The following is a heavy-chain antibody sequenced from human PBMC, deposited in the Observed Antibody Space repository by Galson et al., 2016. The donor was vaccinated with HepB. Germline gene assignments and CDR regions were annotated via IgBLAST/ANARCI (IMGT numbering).Heavy chain of an antibody. CDR2: IWFDESYK. Sequence: SLRLSCAASRFTFSTYVMHWVRQAPGKGLEWVAVIWFDESYKYYADSVKGRFTISRDNSKNTLYLQMNSLRAEDTAVYYCARERGYCSSTSCYHSSKRPGGYFDYWGQGTLVTVSS. CDR1: RFTFSTYV. V-gene: IGHV3-33*01. D-gene: IGHD2-2*01. J-gene: IGHJ4*02. CDR3: ARERGYCSSTSCYHSSKRPGGYFDY.